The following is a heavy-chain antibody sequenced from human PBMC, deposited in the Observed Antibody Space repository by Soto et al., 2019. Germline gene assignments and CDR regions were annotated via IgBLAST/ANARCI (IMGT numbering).Heavy chain of an antibody. J-gene: IGHJ6*02. Sequence: GAAVPVSCQACGWSFTTHAMIWVRQAPGQRPEWMGWINTVNGNTRYSPKFQGRVNITRDTSASTAYMELSSLKSEDTAVYYCARGEQLYHYYYGMDVWGQGSTVTVSS. CDR3: ARGEQLYHYYYGMDV. V-gene: IGHV1-3*04. CDR1: GWSFTTHA. CDR2: INTVNGNT.